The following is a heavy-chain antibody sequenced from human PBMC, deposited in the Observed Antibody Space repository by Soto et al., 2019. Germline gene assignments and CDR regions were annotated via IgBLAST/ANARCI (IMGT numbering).Heavy chain of an antibody. CDR2: INSDGSST. CDR3: ARDRGSSSYYFDF. J-gene: IGHJ4*02. D-gene: IGHD6-6*01. CDR1: GFTFSSYW. Sequence: GGSLSLSCAASGFTFSSYWMHWVRQAPGKGLVWVSRINSDGSSTSYADSVKGRFTISRDNAKNTLYLQMNSLRAEDTAVYDSARDRGSSSYYFDFWGQGTLVTVSS. V-gene: IGHV3-74*01.